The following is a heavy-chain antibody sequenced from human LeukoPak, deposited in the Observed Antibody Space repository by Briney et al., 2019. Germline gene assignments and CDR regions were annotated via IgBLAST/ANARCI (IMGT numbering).Heavy chain of an antibody. V-gene: IGHV1-3*01. J-gene: IGHJ4*02. D-gene: IGHD6-13*01. Sequence: ASVNVSCKASGYAFPHYGVQWVRQAPGQTLEWMGWINAGNGDDTKYSQKFQARLTMTTDTSATTVYMELNSLRSEDTAVYYCARSGSNWSCDSWGQGTLVTVSS. CDR1: GYAFPHYG. CDR3: ARSGSNWSCDS. CDR2: INAGNGDDT.